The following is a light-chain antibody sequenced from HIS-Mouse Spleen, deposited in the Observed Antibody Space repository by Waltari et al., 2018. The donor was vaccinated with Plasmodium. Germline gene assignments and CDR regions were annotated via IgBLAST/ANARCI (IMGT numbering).Light chain of an antibody. J-gene: IGLJ2*01. V-gene: IGLV2-23*03. CDR2: EGS. Sequence: QSALTQPASVSGSPGQSIPIPCTGTSSAVGSYNLVSWYQQHPGKAPKLMIYEGSKRPSGVSNRFAGSKSGNTASLTISGLQAEDEADYYCCSYAGSSTFVVFGGGTKLTVL. CDR1: SSAVGSYNL. CDR3: CSYAGSSTFVV.